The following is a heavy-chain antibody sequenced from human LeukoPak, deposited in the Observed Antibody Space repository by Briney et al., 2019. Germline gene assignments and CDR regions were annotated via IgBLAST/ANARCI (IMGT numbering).Heavy chain of an antibody. CDR2: IWYDGSNK. J-gene: IGHJ5*02. D-gene: IGHD3-3*01. V-gene: IGHV3-33*06. CDR3: AKGDYDYGGFDP. CDR1: GFTFSSNG. Sequence: RSLRLSCAASGFTFSSNGMHWVRQAPGKGLEWVAVIWYDGSNKYYADSVKGRFTISRDNSKNTLYLQMNSLRAEDTAVYYCAKGDYDYGGFDPWGQGTLVTVSS.